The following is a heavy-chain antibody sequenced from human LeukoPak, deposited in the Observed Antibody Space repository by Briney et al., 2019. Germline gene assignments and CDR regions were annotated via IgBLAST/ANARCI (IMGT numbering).Heavy chain of an antibody. V-gene: IGHV3-23*01. D-gene: IGHD3-22*01. J-gene: IGHJ4*02. Sequence: PGGSLRLSCAASAFTFSSYAMSWVRQAPGKGLEWVSAISGSGGSTYYADSVKGRFTISRDNSKNTLYMQMNSLRAEDTAVYYCAKDRPGYYYDSSGIMGYWGQGTLVTVSS. CDR2: ISGSGGST. CDR1: AFTFSSYA. CDR3: AKDRPGYYYDSSGIMGY.